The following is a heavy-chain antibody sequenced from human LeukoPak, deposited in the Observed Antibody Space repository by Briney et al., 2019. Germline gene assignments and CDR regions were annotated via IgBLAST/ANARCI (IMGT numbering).Heavy chain of an antibody. J-gene: IGHJ1*01. V-gene: IGHV3-23*01. CDR1: GFIFNNYA. CDR2: ISGSGSSP. Sequence: GGSLSLSCAASGFIFNNYAMSWVRQAPGKGLEWVSSISGSGSSPYYADSVKGRFSISRDTSKSTVYLYMSSLRAEDTAVYFCAKESYAAPQRYFQRWGQGTLVTVSS. CDR3: AKESYAAPQRYFQR. D-gene: IGHD2-2*01.